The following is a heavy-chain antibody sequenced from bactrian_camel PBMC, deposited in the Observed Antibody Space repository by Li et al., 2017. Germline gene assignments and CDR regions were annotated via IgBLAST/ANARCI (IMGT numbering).Heavy chain of an antibody. J-gene: IGHJ4*01. Sequence: HVQLVESGGGSVQAGGSLRLSCVASGCTYGSYCMGWFRQAPGKEREGVAGIYSSSGGTFYADSVRGRFTISQDNAENIVYLQLDRLTPEDTAMYYCAAATGLYGGSFLIPTWYPYWGQGTQVTVS. V-gene: IGHV3-3*01. CDR1: GCTYGSYC. CDR3: AAATGLYGGSFLIPTWYPY. CDR2: IYSSSGGT. D-gene: IGHD6*01.